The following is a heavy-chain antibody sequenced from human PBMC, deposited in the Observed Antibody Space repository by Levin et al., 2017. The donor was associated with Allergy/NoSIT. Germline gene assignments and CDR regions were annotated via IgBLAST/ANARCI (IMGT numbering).Heavy chain of an antibody. D-gene: IGHD3-10*01. V-gene: IGHV4-61*01. Sequence: SETLSLTCTVSGDSVSGDSLYWSWIRQPPGKRLEWIGYISHSGYSNYNPSLWSRVTISLDTSKNQVSLTMTSITAADTAVYYCARVILWVGELLHDSWGQGTLVSVSS. J-gene: IGHJ4*02. CDR3: ARVILWVGELLHDS. CDR1: GDSVSGDSLY. CDR2: ISHSGYS.